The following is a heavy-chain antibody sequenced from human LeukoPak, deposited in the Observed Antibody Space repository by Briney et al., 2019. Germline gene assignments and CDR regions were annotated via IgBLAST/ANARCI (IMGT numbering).Heavy chain of an antibody. D-gene: IGHD4-11*01. CDR3: ARIDDYSPNYYYYGMDV. CDR1: GYTLTELS. V-gene: IGHV1-69*13. J-gene: IGHJ6*02. CDR2: IIPIFGTA. Sequence: SVKVSCKVSGYTLTELSMHWVRQAPGQGLEWMGGIIPIFGTANYAQKFQGRVTITADESTSTAYMELSSLRSEDTAVYYCARIDDYSPNYYYYGMDVWGQGTTVTVSS.